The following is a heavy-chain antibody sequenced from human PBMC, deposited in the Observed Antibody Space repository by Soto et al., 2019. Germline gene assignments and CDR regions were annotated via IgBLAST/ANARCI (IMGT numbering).Heavy chain of an antibody. CDR1: GGPFISYA. V-gene: IGHV1-69*06. CDR3: ASLSGYDGV. Sequence: GXSVKVSCNTSGGPFISYAIIWVRQAPGQGLEWMGGIIPIFGTANYAQKFQGRVTITADKSTSTAYMELSSLRSEDTAVYYCASLSGYDGVWGQGTLVTVSS. J-gene: IGHJ4*02. CDR2: IIPIFGTA. D-gene: IGHD5-12*01.